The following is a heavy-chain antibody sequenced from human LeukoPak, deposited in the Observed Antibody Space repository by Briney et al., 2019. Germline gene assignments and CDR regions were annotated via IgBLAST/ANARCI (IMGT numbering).Heavy chain of an antibody. CDR1: GGSISSGGYS. D-gene: IGHD3-10*01. V-gene: IGHV4-30-4*07. CDR3: ARKYSGSGSYEY. J-gene: IGHJ4*02. CDR2: IYYSGST. Sequence: PSETLSLTCAVSGGSISSGGYSWRWVRQPPGKGPEWVGYIYYSGSTHYNPSLRSRVTISVYTSKNQFSLKLSSVTAADTAVYYCARKYSGSGSYEYWGQGTLVTVSS.